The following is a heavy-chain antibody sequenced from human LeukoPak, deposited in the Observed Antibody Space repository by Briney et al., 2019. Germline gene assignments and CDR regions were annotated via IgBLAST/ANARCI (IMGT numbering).Heavy chain of an antibody. Sequence: PGGSLRLSRAASGFAVGSNYMSWVRQTPARGLEWVSVIYSGGGSTFYADSVKGRFTISTDNSKNTLYLQMNSLRAEDAAVYYCARSESSARGSDYWGQGTLVTVSS. V-gene: IGHV3-53*01. CDR1: GFAVGSNY. J-gene: IGHJ4*02. CDR3: ARSESSARGSDY. CDR2: IYSGGGST. D-gene: IGHD6-25*01.